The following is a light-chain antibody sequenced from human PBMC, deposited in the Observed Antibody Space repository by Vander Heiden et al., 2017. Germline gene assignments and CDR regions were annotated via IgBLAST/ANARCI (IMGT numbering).Light chain of an antibody. CDR3: RRSYSYGHT. Sequence: DIQMTQSPSSLSASVGARVTITCRASQNISSHLNWYQHKPGKAPKLLIFAASSLQSGVPSRFSGSGSGTDFPLTIMSLQPEHFATYYCRRSYSYGHTFGQGTKQEIK. CDR2: AAS. CDR1: QNISSH. V-gene: IGKV1-39*01. J-gene: IGKJ2*01.